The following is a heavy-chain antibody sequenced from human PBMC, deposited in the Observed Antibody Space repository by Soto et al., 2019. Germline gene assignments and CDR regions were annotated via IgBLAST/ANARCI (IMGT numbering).Heavy chain of an antibody. CDR3: SFPSDSHSYSRFDF. V-gene: IGHV1-69*01. J-gene: IGHJ4*02. CDR2: IIPVFETR. D-gene: IGHD3-16*01. Sequence: QVQLVQSGAEVKKPGSSVKGSCRASGGSFRNYVMSWVRQAPGQGREWMGGIIPVFETRTYAQKCQGRVTITADDSTSTVSMEMSNLRSEDTAVYFCSFPSDSHSYSRFDFWGQGTLVTVSS. CDR1: GGSFRNYV.